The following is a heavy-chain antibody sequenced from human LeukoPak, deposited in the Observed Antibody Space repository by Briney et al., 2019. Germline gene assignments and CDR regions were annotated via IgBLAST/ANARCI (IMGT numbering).Heavy chain of an antibody. CDR2: IGWNSGSI. Sequence: LPGGSLRLSCAASGFTFDDYAMNWVRQAPGKGLEWVSGIGWNSGSINYADAVKGRFTISRDNAKNSLFLQMNSLRAEDTAVYYCAKELETDSRHSPPYALDLLGQGTLVTVSS. CDR1: GFTFDDYA. J-gene: IGHJ3*01. D-gene: IGHD6-6*01. CDR3: AKELETDSRHSPPYALDL. V-gene: IGHV3-9*01.